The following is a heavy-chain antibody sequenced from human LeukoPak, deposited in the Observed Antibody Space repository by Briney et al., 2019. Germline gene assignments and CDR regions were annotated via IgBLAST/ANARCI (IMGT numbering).Heavy chain of an antibody. CDR2: ISYDGSNK. CDR1: GFTFSSYA. D-gene: IGHD5-12*01. J-gene: IGHJ4*02. V-gene: IGHV3-30*18. Sequence: AGGSLRLSCAASGFTFSSYAMHWVRQAPGKGLEWVAVISYDGSNKYYADSVKGRFTISRDNSKNTLYLQMNSLRAEDTAVYYCAKSGRGYSGYALAFDYWGQGTLVTVSS. CDR3: AKSGRGYSGYALAFDY.